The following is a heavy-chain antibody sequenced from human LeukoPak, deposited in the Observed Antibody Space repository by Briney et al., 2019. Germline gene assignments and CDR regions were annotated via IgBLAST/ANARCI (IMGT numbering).Heavy chain of an antibody. CDR2: IKQDGSEK. Sequence: GGSLRLSCAASGFTFSSYWMSWVRQAPGKGLEWVANIKQDGSEKYYVDSVKGRFTISRDNARNTLYLQMNSLRAEDTAVYYCAREDYGYFGSANRFPIDYWGQGTLVTVSS. V-gene: IGHV3-7*01. J-gene: IGHJ4*02. CDR1: GFTFSSYW. CDR3: AREDYGYFGSANRFPIDY. D-gene: IGHD3-10*01.